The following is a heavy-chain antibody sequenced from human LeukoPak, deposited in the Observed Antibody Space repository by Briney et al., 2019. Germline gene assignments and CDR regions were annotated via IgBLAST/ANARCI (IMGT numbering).Heavy chain of an antibody. J-gene: IGHJ4*02. D-gene: IGHD1-14*01. Sequence: SETLSLTCTVSGGSITSGGYYWSWIRQPPRKGLEWIGYIYYSGSTYYNPSLKSRVTISVDTSKNQFSLKLSSVTAADTAVYYCARTMKPYYFDYWGQGTLVTVSS. V-gene: IGHV4-31*03. CDR1: GGSITSGGYY. CDR2: IYYSGST. CDR3: ARTMKPYYFDY.